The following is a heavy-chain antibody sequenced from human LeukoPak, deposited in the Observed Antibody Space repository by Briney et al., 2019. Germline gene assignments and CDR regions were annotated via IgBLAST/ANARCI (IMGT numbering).Heavy chain of an antibody. J-gene: IGHJ6*02. Sequence: GGSLRLSCAASGFTVSSNYMSWVRQAPGKGLEWVSVIYSGGSTYYADSVKGRFTISRHNSKNTLYLQMNSLRAEDTAVYYCARGRGYYGLRTRGYYGMDVWGQGTTVTVSS. CDR3: ARGRGYYGLRTRGYYGMDV. D-gene: IGHD3-10*01. V-gene: IGHV3-53*04. CDR2: IYSGGST. CDR1: GFTVSSNY.